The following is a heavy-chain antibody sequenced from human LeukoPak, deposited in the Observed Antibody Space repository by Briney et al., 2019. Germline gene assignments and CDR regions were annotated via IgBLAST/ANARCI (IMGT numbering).Heavy chain of an antibody. CDR1: GYSISSGYY. J-gene: IGHJ4*02. Sequence: PSETLSLTCTVSGYSISSGYYWGWLRPPPGKGLEWIGSIYHSGSTYYNPSLKSRVTISVDTSKNQFSLKLSSVTAADTAVYYCARVTTVTGIDYWGQGTLVTVSS. CDR2: IYHSGST. D-gene: IGHD4-17*01. V-gene: IGHV4-38-2*02. CDR3: ARVTTVTGIDY.